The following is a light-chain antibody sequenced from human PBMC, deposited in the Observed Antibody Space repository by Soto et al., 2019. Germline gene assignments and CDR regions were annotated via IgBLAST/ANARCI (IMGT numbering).Light chain of an antibody. CDR1: SSNIGAGYD. V-gene: IGLV1-40*01. CDR2: GNS. Sequence: QSVLTQPPSVSGAPGQRVTISCTGSSSNIGAGYDVHWYQQLPGTAPKLLIYGNSNRPSGVPDRFSGSKSGTSASLAITGLEAEDDADYCCQSYGSNRGVVFGGGTKLTVL. J-gene: IGLJ2*01. CDR3: QSYGSNRGVV.